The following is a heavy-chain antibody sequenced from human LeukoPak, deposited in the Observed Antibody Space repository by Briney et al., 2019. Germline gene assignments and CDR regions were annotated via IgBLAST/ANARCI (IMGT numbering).Heavy chain of an antibody. CDR3: ARDNYYDSSGYYKYGDWFDP. CDR2: ISAYNGNT. CDR1: GYTFTSYG. V-gene: IGHV1-18*01. D-gene: IGHD3-22*01. Sequence: ASVKVSCKASGYTFTSYGISWVRQAPGQGLEWMGWISAYNGNTNYAQKLQGRVTMTTDTSTSTAYMELRGLRSDDTAVYYCARDNYYDSSGYYKYGDWFDPWGQGTLVTVSS. J-gene: IGHJ5*02.